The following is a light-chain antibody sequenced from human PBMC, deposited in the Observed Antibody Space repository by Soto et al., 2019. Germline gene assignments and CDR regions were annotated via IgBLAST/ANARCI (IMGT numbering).Light chain of an antibody. CDR1: QSGRANY. Sequence: EIVLTQSPGTLSLSPGERATLSCMASQSGRANYIAWYQQKPGQAPRNLIYATSNRATGIPDRFSGVRSGTDFTLTISRLEPEDFALYYCQHYGSSWTFGQGTKVEIK. CDR3: QHYGSSWT. V-gene: IGKV3-20*01. CDR2: ATS. J-gene: IGKJ1*01.